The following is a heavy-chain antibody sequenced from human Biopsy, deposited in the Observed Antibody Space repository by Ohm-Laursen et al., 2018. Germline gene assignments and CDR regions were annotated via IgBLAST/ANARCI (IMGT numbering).Heavy chain of an antibody. V-gene: IGHV3-33*01. J-gene: IGHJ3*02. CDR3: ARPTNARAGGAPFDI. CDR1: GFSFSSYG. Sequence: SLRLSCAASGFSFSSYGMHWVRQAPGKGLEWVAVLWYDGTNKYYADSVKGQFTISRDNSKNTLYLQMNSLRAEDTAMYYCARPTNARAGGAPFDIWGQGTMVTVSS. D-gene: IGHD1-1*01. CDR2: LWYDGTNK.